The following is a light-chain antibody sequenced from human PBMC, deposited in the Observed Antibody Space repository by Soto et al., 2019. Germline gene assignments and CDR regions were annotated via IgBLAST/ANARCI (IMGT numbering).Light chain of an antibody. Sequence: DITLTRSPSTESLSPGERATLXCMASQSVSSYLAWYQQKPGQAPRLLIYDASNRATGIPARFSGSGSGTDFTLTISGLEPEAFAVYYCPHRSKWPLPVGPGTRLEIK. CDR1: QSVSSY. CDR2: DAS. CDR3: PHRSKWPLP. V-gene: IGKV3-11*01. J-gene: IGKJ5*01.